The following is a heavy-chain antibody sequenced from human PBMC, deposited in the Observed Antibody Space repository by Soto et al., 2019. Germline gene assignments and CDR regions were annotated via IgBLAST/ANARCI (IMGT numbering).Heavy chain of an antibody. Sequence: PGGSLRLSCAASGFAVSSNYMSWVRQAPGKGLEWVSVLYSGGTAFYVDSVKGRFTISRDDSKNTLYLQMNSVRAEDTAVYSRATKSIVGTTRRDEWGQGIRVTVS. D-gene: IGHD1-26*01. CDR3: ATKSIVGTTRRDE. CDR1: GFAVSSNY. J-gene: IGHJ4*02. CDR2: LYSGGTA. V-gene: IGHV3-53*01.